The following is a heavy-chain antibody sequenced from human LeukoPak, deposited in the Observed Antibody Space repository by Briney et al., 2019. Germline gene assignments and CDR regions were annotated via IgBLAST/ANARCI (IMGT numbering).Heavy chain of an antibody. D-gene: IGHD6-6*01. J-gene: IGHJ6*03. CDR3: ARFSRYSSSSFSYHMDV. V-gene: IGHV3-11*06. CDR2: ISSSSSYI. Sequence: GGSLRLSCAASGFTFSDYYMSWIRQAPGKGLEWVSSISSSSSYIYYADSVKGRFTISRDNAKNSLYLQMNSLRAEDTAVYYCARFSRYSSSSFSYHMDVWGKGTTVTVSS. CDR1: GFTFSDYY.